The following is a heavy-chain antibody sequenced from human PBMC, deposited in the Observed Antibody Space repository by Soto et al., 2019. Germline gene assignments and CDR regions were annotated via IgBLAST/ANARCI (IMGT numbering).Heavy chain of an antibody. CDR1: GFIFSDYY. V-gene: IGHV3-11*01. Sequence: QVQLVESGGGLVKPGGSLRLSCAASGFIFSDYYMNWIRQAPGKGLEWVSYISSSGGTIYYADSVQGRFTISRDNTKNSLYLHMDSLRAEDTAEYYCARDSGRIGWFDPWGQGTLVTVSS. J-gene: IGHJ5*02. CDR2: ISSSGGTI. CDR3: ARDSGRIGWFDP.